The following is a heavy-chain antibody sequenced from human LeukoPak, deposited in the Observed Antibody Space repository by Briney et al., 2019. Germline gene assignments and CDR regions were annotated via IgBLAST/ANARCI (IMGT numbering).Heavy chain of an antibody. V-gene: IGHV4-59*08. CDR2: IYYSGST. J-gene: IGHJ4*02. CDR3: ARHDSARDYFDY. Sequence: SETLFLTCTVSGGSISGYYWTWIRQPPGKGLEWIGYIYYSGSTNYNPSLKSRVTISVDTSKNQFSLKLTSVTAADTAVYYCARHDSARDYFDYWGQGTLVTVSS. CDR1: GGSISGYY. D-gene: IGHD2-21*01.